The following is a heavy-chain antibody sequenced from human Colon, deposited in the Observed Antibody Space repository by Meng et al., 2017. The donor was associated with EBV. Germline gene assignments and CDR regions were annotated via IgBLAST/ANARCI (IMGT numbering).Heavy chain of an antibody. J-gene: IGHJ4*02. V-gene: IGHV3-74*01. CDR1: GFTFSSYW. CDR2: INSDGSST. D-gene: IGHD6-19*01. Sequence: EVQLVEPGGGLFWPGGSLRLSCAASGFTFSSYWMHWVRQVSGKGLVWVSRINSDGSSTSYADSVKGRFTISRDNAKNTLYLQMNSLRAEDTAVYYCVREFRAVAQNPNDYWGQGTLVTVSS. CDR3: VREFRAVAQNPNDY.